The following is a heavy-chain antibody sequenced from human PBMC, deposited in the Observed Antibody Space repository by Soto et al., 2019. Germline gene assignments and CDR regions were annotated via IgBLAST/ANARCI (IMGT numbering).Heavy chain of an antibody. D-gene: IGHD1-26*01. V-gene: IGHV4-4*02. J-gene: IGHJ4*02. CDR2: IYHSGST. Sequence: QVQLQESGPGLVKPSGTLSLTCAVSGGSISSSNWWSWVRQPPGKGLGWIGEIYHSGSTNYNPSLKSRVNISVDKSKNQFSLKLSSVTAADTAVYYCARRIVGATSVFDYWGQGTLVTVSS. CDR3: ARRIVGATSVFDY. CDR1: GGSISSSNW.